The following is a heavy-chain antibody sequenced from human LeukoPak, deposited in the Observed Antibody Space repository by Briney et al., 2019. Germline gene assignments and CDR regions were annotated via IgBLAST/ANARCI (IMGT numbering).Heavy chain of an antibody. D-gene: IGHD3-10*01. Sequence: SETLSLTCAVYGGSLSGYYWSWIRQPPGKGLEWIGEINHSGSTNYNPSLKSRVTISVDTSKNQFSLKLSSVTAADTAVYYCARAFGRIWFGELHFDYWGQGTLVTVSS. CDR3: ARAFGRIWFGELHFDY. CDR1: GGSLSGYY. V-gene: IGHV4-34*01. J-gene: IGHJ4*02. CDR2: INHSGST.